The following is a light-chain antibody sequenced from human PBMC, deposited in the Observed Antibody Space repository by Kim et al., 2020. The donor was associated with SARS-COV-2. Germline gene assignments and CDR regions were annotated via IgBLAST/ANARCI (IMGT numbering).Light chain of an antibody. CDR3: QQYGSSLWT. Sequence: EIVLTQSPGTLSLSPGERATLCCRASQSVSSSYLAWYQQKPGQAPRLLIYGASSRATGIPDRFSGSGSGTDFTLTISRLEPEDFAVYYCQQYGSSLWTLGQGTKVDIK. V-gene: IGKV3-20*01. CDR2: GAS. J-gene: IGKJ1*01. CDR1: QSVSSSY.